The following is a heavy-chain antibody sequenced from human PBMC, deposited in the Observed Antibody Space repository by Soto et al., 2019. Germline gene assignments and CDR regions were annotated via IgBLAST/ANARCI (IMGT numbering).Heavy chain of an antibody. CDR3: ARGREYSFGYNWFDP. CDR1: GYAFTYYH. J-gene: IGHJ5*02. CDR2: INPGDGRT. V-gene: IGHV1-46*01. Sequence: ASVKVSCKASGYAFTYYHMHWVRQAPGQGLEWLGVINPGDGRTRYTEKFQDRVTMTRDTSTSTVFMEMSSLRSDDTAVYFCARGREYSFGYNWFDPWGAGTLVTVSS. D-gene: IGHD4-4*01.